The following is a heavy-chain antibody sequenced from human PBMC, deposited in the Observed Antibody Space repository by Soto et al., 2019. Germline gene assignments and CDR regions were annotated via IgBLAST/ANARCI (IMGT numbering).Heavy chain of an antibody. CDR3: ATDRGWLQYFDY. D-gene: IGHD3-10*01. Sequence: QVQLVESGGGVVQPGRSLRLSCAASGFTFSSYGMHWVRQAPGKGLEWVAVISYDGSNKYYADSVKGRFTISRDNSKNALYLQMNSLRAEDTAVYCCATDRGWLQYFDYWGQGTLVTVSS. CDR1: GFTFSSYG. CDR2: ISYDGSNK. J-gene: IGHJ4*02. V-gene: IGHV3-30*03.